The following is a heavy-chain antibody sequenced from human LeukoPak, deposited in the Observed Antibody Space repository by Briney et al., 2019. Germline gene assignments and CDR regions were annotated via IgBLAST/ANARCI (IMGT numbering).Heavy chain of an antibody. J-gene: IGHJ5*02. V-gene: IGHV4-59*01. CDR1: GGSISSYY. D-gene: IGHD2-21*01. CDR3: ARAPLWGWLDP. CDR2: IYYSGST. Sequence: PSETLSLTCTVSGGSISSYYWSWIRQPPGKGLEWIGYIYYSGSTNYNPSLKSRVTISVDTSKNQFSLKLSSVTAADTAVYYCARAPLWGWLDPWGQGTLVTVSS.